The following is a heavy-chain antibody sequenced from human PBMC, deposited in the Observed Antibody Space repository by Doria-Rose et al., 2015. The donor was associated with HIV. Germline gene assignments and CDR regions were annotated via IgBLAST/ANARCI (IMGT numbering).Heavy chain of an antibody. CDR2: STHSGRT. Sequence: IRQSPVKGLAWIGDSTHSGRTNYNPSLKSRLSISVDTSKNQFSLKLNSVTAADTAVYYCASSDLTGDFGFHIGGQGTTVTVSS. CDR3: ASSDLTGDFGFHI. D-gene: IGHD1-20*01. V-gene: IGHV4-34*01. J-gene: IGHJ3*02.